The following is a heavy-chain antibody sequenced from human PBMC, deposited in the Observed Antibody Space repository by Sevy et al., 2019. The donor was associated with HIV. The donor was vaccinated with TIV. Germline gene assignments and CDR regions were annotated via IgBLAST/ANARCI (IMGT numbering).Heavy chain of an antibody. D-gene: IGHD6-19*01. CDR3: ARGGGNGWYYFDY. CDR1: VGTFSSYG. CDR2: FIPILGTV. V-gene: IGHV1-69*13. J-gene: IGHJ4*02. Sequence: ASVKVSCKASVGTFSSYGISWVRQAPGQGLEWMGGFIPILGTVNYAQKFQGRVTITADESTKTAYMELSSLRSEDTAVYYCARGGGNGWYYFDYWGQETLVTVSS.